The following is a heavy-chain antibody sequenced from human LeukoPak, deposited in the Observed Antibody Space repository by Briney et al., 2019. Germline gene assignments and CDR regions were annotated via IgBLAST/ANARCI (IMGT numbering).Heavy chain of an antibody. CDR3: ARDHYDSSGYYFRPSDYYYYMDV. Sequence: PSETLSLTCTVSGGSISSGSYYWSWIRQPAGKGLEWIGRIHTSGSTNYNPSLKSRVSISVDTSKNQFSLKLSSVSAADTAVYYCARDHYDSSGYYFRPSDYYYYMDVWGKGTTVTVSS. CDR2: IHTSGST. V-gene: IGHV4-61*02. CDR1: GGSISSGSYY. D-gene: IGHD3-22*01. J-gene: IGHJ6*03.